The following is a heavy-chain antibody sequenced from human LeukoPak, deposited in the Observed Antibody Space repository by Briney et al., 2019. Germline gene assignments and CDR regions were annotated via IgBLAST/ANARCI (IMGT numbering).Heavy chain of an antibody. J-gene: IGHJ4*02. CDR2: INPNSGGT. Sequence: ASVKVSCKASGYTFTGYYMHWVRQAPGQGLEWMGWINPNSGGTNYAQKFQGRVTMTRDTSISTAYMELSRLKSDDTAVYFCARDHRAPYYYDSGGYYLRGYFDSWGQGTVLTVSS. CDR3: ARDHRAPYYYDSGGYYLRGYFDS. D-gene: IGHD3-22*01. CDR1: GYTFTGYY. V-gene: IGHV1-2*02.